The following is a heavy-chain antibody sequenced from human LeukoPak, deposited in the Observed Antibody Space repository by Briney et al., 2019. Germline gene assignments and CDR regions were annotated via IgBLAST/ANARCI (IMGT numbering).Heavy chain of an antibody. D-gene: IGHD3-22*01. CDR2: INTDGSST. J-gene: IGHJ4*02. V-gene: IGHV3-74*01. Sequence: GGSLRLSCAASGFTFSSYWMHRVRQAPGKGLVWVSRINTDGSSTSYADSVKGRFTISRDNAKNTLYLQMNSLRAEDTAVYYCARGVEHYDSSGLVFYYVDYWGQGTLVTVSS. CDR1: GFTFSSYW. CDR3: ARGVEHYDSSGLVFYYVDY.